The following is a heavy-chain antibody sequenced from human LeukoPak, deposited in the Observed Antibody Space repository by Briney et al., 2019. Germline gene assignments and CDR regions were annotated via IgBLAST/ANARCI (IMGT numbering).Heavy chain of an antibody. J-gene: IGHJ6*03. CDR1: GFTFSSYE. CDR3: AMPVPGGYYYYHLAV. V-gene: IGHV3-23*01. CDR2: ISGSAGST. Sequence: VGSLRLSCAASGFTFSSYEMNWVRQAPGKGLEWVSSISGSAGSTYYADSVKGRFTISRDNSKNTLYLRVNSLRGEDTAVYYCAMPVPGGYYYYHLAVWGKGTSVTVSS. D-gene: IGHD3-10*01.